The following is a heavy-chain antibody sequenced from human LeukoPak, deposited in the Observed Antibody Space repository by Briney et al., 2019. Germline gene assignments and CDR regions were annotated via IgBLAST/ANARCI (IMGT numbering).Heavy chain of an antibody. V-gene: IGHV4-39*07. CDR3: RVCDS. CDR2: VFYTGKT. J-gene: IGHJ4*02. Sequence: SETLSLTCTVSGGSVSTSDYYWGWIRQSPVKGLDWIGDVFYTGKTNYNPSLRGRATMSIDTSKNQFSLKLTYVTAADTAVYCARVCDSWGQGTLVTVSS. CDR1: GGSVSTSDYY.